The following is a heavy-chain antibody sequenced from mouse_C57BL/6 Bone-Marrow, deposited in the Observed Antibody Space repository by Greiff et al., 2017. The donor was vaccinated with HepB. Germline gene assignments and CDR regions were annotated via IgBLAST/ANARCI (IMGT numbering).Heavy chain of an antibody. J-gene: IGHJ4*01. CDR2: IWTGGGT. D-gene: IGHD2-1*01. CDR1: GFSLTSYA. Sequence: QVTLKVSGPGLVAPSQSLSITCTVSGFSLTSYAISWVRQPPGKGLEWLGVIWTGGGTNYNSALKSRLSISKDNSKSQVFLKMNSLQTDDTARYDWARNWDGNYDYYAMDYWGQGTSVTVSS. V-gene: IGHV2-9-1*01. CDR3: ARNWDGNYDYYAMDY.